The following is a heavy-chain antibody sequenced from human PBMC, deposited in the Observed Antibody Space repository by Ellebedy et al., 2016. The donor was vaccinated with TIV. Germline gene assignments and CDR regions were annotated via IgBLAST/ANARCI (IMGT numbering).Heavy chain of an antibody. V-gene: IGHV1-69*13. CDR2: IIPIFGTS. CDR1: GGTFSTYA. J-gene: IGHJ5*02. D-gene: IGHD3-10*02. Sequence: AASVKVSCKTSGGTFSTYAISWVRQAPGQGLEWMGGIIPIFGTSDYAQKFQGRVTLTADESMSTAYMELSSLRSEDTAVYYCARDRLIPLVRGVTWGPGTLVTVSS. CDR3: ARDRLIPLVRGVT.